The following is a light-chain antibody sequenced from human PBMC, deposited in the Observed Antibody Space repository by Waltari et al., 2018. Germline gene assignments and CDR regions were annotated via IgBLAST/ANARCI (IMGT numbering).Light chain of an antibody. CDR1: QSLSSN. V-gene: IGKV3-15*01. CDR3: QQYNNWPPLT. Sequence: DIVMTQSPATLSVSPGERATLSCRASQSLSSNFAWYQQKPGQAPRLLIYGASTRSTGIPASFSGSGSGTEFTLTISSLQSEDFAVYYCQQYNNWPPLTFGGGTKVEIK. J-gene: IGKJ4*01. CDR2: GAS.